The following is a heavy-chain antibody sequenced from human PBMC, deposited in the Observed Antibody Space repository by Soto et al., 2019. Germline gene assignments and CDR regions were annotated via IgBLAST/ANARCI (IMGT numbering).Heavy chain of an antibody. Sequence: QVQLVESGGGVVQPGRSLRLSCAASGFTFSSYGMHWVHQAPGKGLEWVAVIWYDGSNKYYADSVKGRFTISRDNSKNTLYLQMNSLRAEDTAVYYCARAGYSYGSGNDYWGQGTLVTVSS. CDR2: IWYDGSNK. D-gene: IGHD5-18*01. CDR1: GFTFSSYG. J-gene: IGHJ4*02. CDR3: ARAGYSYGSGNDY. V-gene: IGHV3-33*01.